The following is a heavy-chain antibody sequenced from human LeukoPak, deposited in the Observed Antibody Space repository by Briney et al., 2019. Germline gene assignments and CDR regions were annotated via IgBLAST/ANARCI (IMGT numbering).Heavy chain of an antibody. CDR1: GFTFSSYG. V-gene: IGHV3-7*01. CDR2: IKQDGSEN. J-gene: IGHJ4*02. D-gene: IGHD3-22*01. Sequence: GGSLRLSCAASGFTFSSYGMHWVRQAPGKGLEWVANIKQDGSENYYVDSVKGRFTISRDNAKNSLYLQMNSLRAEDTAVYYCARGNQGPNYYDSSGYYYWGQGTLVTVSS. CDR3: ARGNQGPNYYDSSGYYY.